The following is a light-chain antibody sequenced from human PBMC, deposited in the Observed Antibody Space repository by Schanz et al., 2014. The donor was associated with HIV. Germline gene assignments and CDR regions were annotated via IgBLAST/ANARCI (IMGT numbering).Light chain of an antibody. V-gene: IGKV4-1*01. Sequence: DIVMTQSPDSLAVSLGERATINCKSSQSLLYRSNNKNYLAWYQQKPGQPPKLLIYWASTRESGVPDRFSGSGSGTVFTLTISSLQAEDVAVYYCLQSYTIPLTFGGGTRVEIK. J-gene: IGKJ4*01. CDR1: QSLLYRSNNKNY. CDR3: LQSYTIPLT. CDR2: WAS.